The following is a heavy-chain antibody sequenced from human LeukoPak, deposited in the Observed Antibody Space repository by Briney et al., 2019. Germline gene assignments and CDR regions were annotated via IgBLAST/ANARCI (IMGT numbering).Heavy chain of an antibody. V-gene: IGHV4-59*08. CDR3: ARQAAANSIDY. Sequence: SETLSLTCTVSGGSISNYYWSWIRQPPGKGLEWIGYVNYSGSTTYNPSLKSRVTISVDTSKNQFSLKLTSATAADTAVYYCARQAAANSIDYWGQGTVVTVSS. CDR2: VNYSGST. CDR1: GGSISNYY. D-gene: IGHD2-2*01. J-gene: IGHJ4*02.